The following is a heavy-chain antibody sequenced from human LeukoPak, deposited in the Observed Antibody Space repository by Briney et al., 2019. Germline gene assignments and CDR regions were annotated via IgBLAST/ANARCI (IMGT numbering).Heavy chain of an antibody. Sequence: SETLSLTCAVYGGSFSGYYWSWIRQPPGKGLEWIGEINHSGSTNYNPSLKSRVTISVDTSKNQFSLKLSSVTAADTAVYYCARRKRYCSSTSCKMGAFDIWGQGTMVTVSS. CDR1: GGSFSGYY. CDR3: ARRKRYCSSTSCKMGAFDI. CDR2: INHSGST. D-gene: IGHD2-2*01. V-gene: IGHV4-34*01. J-gene: IGHJ3*02.